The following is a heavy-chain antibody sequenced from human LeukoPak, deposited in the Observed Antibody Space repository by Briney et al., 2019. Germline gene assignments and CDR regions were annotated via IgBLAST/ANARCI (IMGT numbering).Heavy chain of an antibody. V-gene: IGHV3-23*01. CDR3: AKAIYSSSWYGPGYGMDV. D-gene: IGHD6-13*01. Sequence: GGSLRLSCAASGFTFSSYAMSWVRQAPGKGLEWVSTISGSGGSTYYADSVKGRFTISRDNSKNTLYLQMNSLRAEDTAVYYCAKAIYSSSWYGPGYGMDVWGQGTTVTVSS. J-gene: IGHJ6*02. CDR2: ISGSGGST. CDR1: GFTFSSYA.